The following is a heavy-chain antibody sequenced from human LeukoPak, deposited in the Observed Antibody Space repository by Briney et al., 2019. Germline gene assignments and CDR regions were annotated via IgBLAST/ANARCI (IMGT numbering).Heavy chain of an antibody. D-gene: IGHD3-22*01. CDR3: ARDYYDSSGYYYHAFDI. CDR1: GGSISSGSYY. Sequence: SETLSLTCTVSGGSISSGSYYWSWIRQPAGKGLEWIGRIYTSGSTNYNHSLKSRVTISVDTSKNQFSLKLSSVTAADTAVYYCARDYYDSSGYYYHAFDIWGQGTMVTVSS. J-gene: IGHJ3*02. V-gene: IGHV4-61*02. CDR2: IYTSGST.